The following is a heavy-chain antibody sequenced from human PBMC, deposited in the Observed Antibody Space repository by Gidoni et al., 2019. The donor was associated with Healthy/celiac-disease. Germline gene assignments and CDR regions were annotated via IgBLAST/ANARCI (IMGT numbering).Heavy chain of an antibody. D-gene: IGHD1-1*01. V-gene: IGHV4-39*01. J-gene: IGHJ4*02. CDR1: GGSISSSSYY. Sequence: QLQLQESGPGLVKPSETLSLTCTVSGGSISSSSYYWGWIRQPPGKGLEWIGSIYYSGSTYYNPSLKSRVTISVDTSKNQFSLKLSSVTAADTAVYYCARVELSYYFDYWGQGTLVTVSS. CDR3: ARVELSYYFDY. CDR2: IYYSGST.